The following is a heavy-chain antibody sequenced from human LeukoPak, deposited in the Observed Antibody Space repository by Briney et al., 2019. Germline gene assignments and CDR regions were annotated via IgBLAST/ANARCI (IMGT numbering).Heavy chain of an antibody. CDR1: GFTVSSNY. CDR3: ASDILTGYYRDY. CDR2: IYSGGST. J-gene: IGHJ4*02. Sequence: GGSLRLSCAASGFTVSSNYMSWVRQAPGKGLEGVSVIYSGGSTYYADSVKGRFTISRDNSKNTLYLQMNSLRAEDTAVYYCASDILTGYYRDYWGQGTLVTVSS. V-gene: IGHV3-66*01. D-gene: IGHD3-9*01.